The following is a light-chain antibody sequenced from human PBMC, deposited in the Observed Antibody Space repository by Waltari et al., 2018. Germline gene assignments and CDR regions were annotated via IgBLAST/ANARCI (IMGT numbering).Light chain of an antibody. V-gene: IGLV3-1*01. Sequence: SSELTQPPSVSVSPAKTASITCSGDKLGDKYVWWYQQKPGQSPVGVIYKDTKRPSGIPERFSGSNSGNTATLTISGTQAMDEADYYCQAWDSSTVVFGGGTRLTVL. CDR2: KDT. CDR1: KLGDKY. CDR3: QAWDSSTVV. J-gene: IGLJ2*01.